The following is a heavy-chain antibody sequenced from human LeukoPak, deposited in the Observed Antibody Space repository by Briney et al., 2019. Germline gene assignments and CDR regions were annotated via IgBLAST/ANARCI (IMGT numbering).Heavy chain of an antibody. Sequence: PGGSLRLSCAASGFTFSSYAMSWVRQAPGKGLEWVSAISGSGGSTYYADSVKGRFTISRDNSKNTLYLQMNSLRAEGTAVYYCAKVVRGDYGDYEDYFDYWGQGTLVTVSS. J-gene: IGHJ4*02. CDR2: ISGSGGST. D-gene: IGHD4-17*01. CDR1: GFTFSSYA. V-gene: IGHV3-23*01. CDR3: AKVVRGDYGDYEDYFDY.